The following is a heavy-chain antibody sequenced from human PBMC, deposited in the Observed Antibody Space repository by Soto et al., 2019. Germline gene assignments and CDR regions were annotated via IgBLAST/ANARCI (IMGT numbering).Heavy chain of an antibody. Sequence: QVQLVESGGGVVQPGRSLRLSCAASGFTFSSYGMHWVRQAPGKGLEWVAVIWYDGSNKYYADSVKGRFTISRDNSKNTLYLQMNSLRAEDTAVYYCARGDIVLVSAGGMDVWGQGTTVTVSS. CDR2: IWYDGSNK. CDR1: GFTFSSYG. J-gene: IGHJ6*02. D-gene: IGHD2-2*01. V-gene: IGHV3-33*01. CDR3: ARGDIVLVSAGGMDV.